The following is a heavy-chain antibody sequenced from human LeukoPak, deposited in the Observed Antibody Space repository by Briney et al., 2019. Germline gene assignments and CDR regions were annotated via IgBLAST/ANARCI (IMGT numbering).Heavy chain of an antibody. V-gene: IGHV3-48*01. Sequence: GGSLRLSCAASGFTFSTYAMSWVRQAPGKGLEWVSYICSRSNTIYYADSVKGRFTVSRDNAKNSLYLQMNSLRADDTALYYCARESITGDRDFGYWGLGTLVTVSS. J-gene: IGHJ4*02. CDR1: GFTFSTYA. CDR3: ARESITGDRDFGY. D-gene: IGHD7-27*01. CDR2: ICSRSNTI.